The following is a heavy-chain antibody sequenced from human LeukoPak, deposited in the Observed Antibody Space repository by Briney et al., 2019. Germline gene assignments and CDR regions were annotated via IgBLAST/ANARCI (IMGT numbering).Heavy chain of an antibody. D-gene: IGHD3-10*01. J-gene: IGHJ6*02. CDR1: GFTFSSYA. V-gene: IGHV3-49*04. CDR2: FRNKAYGGTT. CDR3: TRTPYGSGNYYRTSDYYFYGMDV. Sequence: PGGSLRLSCAASGFTFSSYAMSWVRQAPGKGLEWVGFFRNKAYGGTTEYAASVKGRFTISRDDSKSIAYLQMNSLKTEDTAVYYCTRTPYGSGNYYRTSDYYFYGMDVWGQGTTVTVSS.